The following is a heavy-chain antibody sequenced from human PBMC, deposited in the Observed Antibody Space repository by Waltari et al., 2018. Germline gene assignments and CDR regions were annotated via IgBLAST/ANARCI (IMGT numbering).Heavy chain of an antibody. CDR3: ARDRTGRADIVAPTDY. D-gene: IGHD5-12*01. J-gene: IGHJ4*02. V-gene: IGHV3-9*01. Sequence: EVQLVESGGGLVQPGRSLRLSCAASGFTFDDYAMHWVRQAPGKGLEWVSGISWNSGSIGYADSVKGRFTISRDNSKNTLYLQMNSLRAEDTAVYYCARDRTGRADIVAPTDYWGQGTLVTVSS. CDR2: ISWNSGSI. CDR1: GFTFDDYA.